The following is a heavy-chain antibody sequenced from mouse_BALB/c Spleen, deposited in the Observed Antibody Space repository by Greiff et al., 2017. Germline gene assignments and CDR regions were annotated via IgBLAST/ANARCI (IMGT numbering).Heavy chain of an antibody. Sequence: EVQLQQSGAELVKPGASVKLSCTASGFNIKDTYMHWVKQRPEQGLEWIGRIDPANGNTKYDPKFQGKATITADTSSNTAYLQLSSLTSEDTAVYYCASYVWFAYWGQGTLVTVSA. J-gene: IGHJ3*01. CDR2: IDPANGNT. V-gene: IGHV14-3*02. CDR3: ASYVWFAY. CDR1: GFNIKDTY. D-gene: IGHD2-12*01.